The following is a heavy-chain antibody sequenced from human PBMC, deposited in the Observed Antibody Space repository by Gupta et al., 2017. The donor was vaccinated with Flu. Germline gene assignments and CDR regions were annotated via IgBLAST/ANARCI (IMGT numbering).Heavy chain of an antibody. CDR3: AKDLDDFWSGYYGKGLDC. D-gene: IGHD3-3*01. V-gene: IGHV3-23*01. Sequence: MNWVRQAPGKGLEWVAGSSGSGERTYYADSVKGRFTISRDNTKNTLYLQMNSLRGEDTAEYYCAKDLDDFWSGYYGKGLDCWGRGTLVTVSS. CDR2: SSGSGERT. J-gene: IGHJ4*02.